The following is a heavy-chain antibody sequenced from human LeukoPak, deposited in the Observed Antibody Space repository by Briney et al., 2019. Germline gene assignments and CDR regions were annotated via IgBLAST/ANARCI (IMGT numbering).Heavy chain of an antibody. J-gene: IGHJ6*03. CDR3: AKDRSGYSSYYMDV. Sequence: GGSLRLSCAASGFTFSNYAMSWVRQAPGKGLEWVSGISGTGGSTYYADSVKGRFTISRDNSKNTLYLQMNSLRAEDTAVYYYAKDRSGYSSYYMDVWGKGTTVTVSS. V-gene: IGHV3-23*01. CDR2: ISGTGGST. CDR1: GFTFSNYA. D-gene: IGHD5-18*01.